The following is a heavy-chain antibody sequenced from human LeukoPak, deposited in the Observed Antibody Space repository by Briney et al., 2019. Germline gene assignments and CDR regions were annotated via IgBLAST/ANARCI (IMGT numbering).Heavy chain of an antibody. V-gene: IGHV3-72*01. D-gene: IGHD3-3*01. CDR3: SRESSIFWVVARSYMDV. J-gene: IGHJ6*03. Sequence: GGSLRLSCAASGFTLRDHYINWVRQAPGKGLEWVGRTRNKAESYKTEYAASVKGRFTISRDDSKKSLYLQMNSLKTEGTAVYYCSRESSIFWVVARSYMDVWGKGTTVTVSS. CDR2: TRNKAESYKT. CDR1: GFTLRDHY.